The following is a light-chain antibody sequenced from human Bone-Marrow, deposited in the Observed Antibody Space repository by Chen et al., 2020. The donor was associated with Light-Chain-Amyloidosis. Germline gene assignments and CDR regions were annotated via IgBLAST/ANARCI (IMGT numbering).Light chain of an antibody. V-gene: IGLV3-21*02. J-gene: IGLJ3*02. CDR2: DDI. CDR1: NIGSTS. Sequence: YVLTQPSSVSVAPGQPATIACGGNNIGSTSVHWYQKTPGQAPLLVFYDDIDRPSGIPDRLSASNSGNTASLTISRDEAGDEADYYCEVWDRGSDRPVFGGGTKLTVL. CDR3: EVWDRGSDRPV.